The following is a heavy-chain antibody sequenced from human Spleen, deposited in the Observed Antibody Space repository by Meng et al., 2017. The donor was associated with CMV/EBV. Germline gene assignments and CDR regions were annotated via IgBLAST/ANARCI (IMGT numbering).Heavy chain of an antibody. V-gene: IGHV5-51*01. CDR3: ARRRGWYFDL. Sequence: KFSCKGSGYSFTNFWIGWVRQMPGKGLEWMGIIYPGDSDTKYSPSFQGQVTISADKSISTAYLQWSSLKASDTAMYYCARRRGWYFDLWGRGTLVTVSS. CDR1: GYSFTNFW. D-gene: IGHD3-16*01. CDR2: IYPGDSDT. J-gene: IGHJ2*01.